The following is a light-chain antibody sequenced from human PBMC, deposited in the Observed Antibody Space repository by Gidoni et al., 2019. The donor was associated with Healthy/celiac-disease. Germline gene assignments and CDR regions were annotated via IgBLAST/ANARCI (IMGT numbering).Light chain of an antibody. J-gene: IGKJ4*01. CDR2: DAS. CDR1: QNVRTY. CDR3: QQRSIWPLT. Sequence: EIVLTQSPATLSLCPGDRATLSCRASQNVRTYLAWYQKKPGQAPRLLIYDASNRAAGIPARFSGSGSGTDYTLTISSLEPEDFAVYYCQQRSIWPLTFGGGTKVEIK. V-gene: IGKV3-11*01.